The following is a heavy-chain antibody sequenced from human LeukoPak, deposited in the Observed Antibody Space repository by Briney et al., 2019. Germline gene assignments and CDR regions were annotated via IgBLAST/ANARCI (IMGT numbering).Heavy chain of an antibody. Sequence: ASVNVSLKVSGYTLTELSMHSVRQAPGKGLEWMGGFDPEDGETIYAQKFQGRVTMTEDTSTDTAYMELSRLRSEDTAVYYCATYCTNGVCWVNWFYPWGKGTLVTVSS. J-gene: IGHJ5*02. CDR3: ATYCTNGVCWVNWFYP. CDR1: GYTLTELS. D-gene: IGHD2-8*01. V-gene: IGHV1-24*01. CDR2: FDPEDGET.